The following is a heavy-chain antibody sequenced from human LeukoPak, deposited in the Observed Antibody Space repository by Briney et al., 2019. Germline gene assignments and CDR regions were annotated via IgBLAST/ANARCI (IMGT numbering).Heavy chain of an antibody. CDR3: ARDPYYYDSSGYYDY. CDR2: ISSSGSTI. V-gene: IGHV3-48*04. Sequence: GGSLKLSCAASGFTFSGSAMHWVRQASGKGLEWVSYISSSGSTIYYADSVKGRFTISRDNAKNSLYLQMNSLRAEDTAVYYCARDPYYYDSSGYYDYWGQGTLVTVSS. J-gene: IGHJ4*02. D-gene: IGHD3-22*01. CDR1: GFTFSGSA.